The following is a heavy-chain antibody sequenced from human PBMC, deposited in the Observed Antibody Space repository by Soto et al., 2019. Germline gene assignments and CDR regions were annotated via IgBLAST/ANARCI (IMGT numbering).Heavy chain of an antibody. D-gene: IGHD2-2*01. J-gene: IGHJ5*02. CDR3: ARGGLVVAPAAKTDLDP. Sequence: QVQLVQYGAEVKKPGASVKVSCKASGYTFTGYYMYWVRQALGQGLEWMGWIIPNSGGTHYAQNFQDWVTMTRDTSISTAYMELSRLRSDDTAVYYCARGGLVVAPAAKTDLDPWGQGTLVNVSS. CDR1: GYTFTGYY. CDR2: IIPNSGGT. V-gene: IGHV1-2*04.